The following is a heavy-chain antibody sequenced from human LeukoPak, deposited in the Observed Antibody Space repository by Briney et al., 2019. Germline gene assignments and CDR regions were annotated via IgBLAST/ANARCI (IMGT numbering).Heavy chain of an antibody. Sequence: SSETLSLTCTVSGGSISSYYWSWIRQPAGEGLEWIGRIYTSGSTNYNPSLKSRVTMSVDTSKNQFSLKLSSVTAADTAVYYCARDSSSYYYYYYYMDVWGKGTTVTVSS. CDR3: ARDSSSYYYYYYYMDV. D-gene: IGHD6-13*01. V-gene: IGHV4-4*07. J-gene: IGHJ6*03. CDR1: GGSISSYY. CDR2: IYTSGST.